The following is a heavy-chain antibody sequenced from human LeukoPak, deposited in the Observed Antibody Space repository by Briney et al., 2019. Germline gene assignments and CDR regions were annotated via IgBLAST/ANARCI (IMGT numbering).Heavy chain of an antibody. D-gene: IGHD6-6*01. J-gene: IGHJ4*02. V-gene: IGHV3-7*05. CDR1: GFTFSSYW. Sequence: GGSLRLSCAASGFTFSSYWMSWVRQAPGKGLEWVANIKEDGSEKYYVDSAKGRFTISRDNAKNSLYLQMSSLRAEDTAVYYCARDSHYSSDFWGQGTLVTVSS. CDR2: IKEDGSEK. CDR3: ARDSHYSSDF.